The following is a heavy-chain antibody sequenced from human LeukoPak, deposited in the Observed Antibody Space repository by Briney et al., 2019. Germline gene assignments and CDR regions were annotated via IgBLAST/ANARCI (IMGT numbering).Heavy chain of an antibody. V-gene: IGHV4-38-2*01. D-gene: IGHD3-3*01. Sequence: SETXXLXXXXXGYSISSGXYWGWIRPPPGKGLEWIGSIYHSGSTYYNPSLKSRVTISGDTAKNQFSLKLSSVTAADTAVYYCAGSKDFWSGYYRYWGQGTLVTVSS. J-gene: IGHJ4*02. CDR2: IYHSGST. CDR1: GYSISSGXY. CDR3: AGSKDFWSGYYRY.